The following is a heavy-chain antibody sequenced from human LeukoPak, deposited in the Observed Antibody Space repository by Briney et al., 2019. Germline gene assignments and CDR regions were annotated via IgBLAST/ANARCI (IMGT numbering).Heavy chain of an antibody. CDR3: ARALYYFDY. CDR1: GFTFSAYA. Sequence: PGGSLRLSCSASGFTFSAYAMYWVRQAPGKGLEYVSGISNNGGSSFYADSVKGRFTISRDNSKNTLYLQMNSLRAEDTAVYYCARALYYFDYWGQGALVTVSS. CDR2: ISNNGGSS. V-gene: IGHV3-64*04. J-gene: IGHJ4*02.